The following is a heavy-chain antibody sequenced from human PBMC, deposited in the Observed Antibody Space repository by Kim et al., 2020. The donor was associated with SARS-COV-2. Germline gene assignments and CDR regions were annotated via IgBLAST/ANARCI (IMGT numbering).Heavy chain of an antibody. V-gene: IGHV3-23*01. Sequence: GGSLRLSCAASGFPFSNYGVTWVRQAPGRGLEWVSASSFGGATDYADSSRGRFSTSTDNTTRTAFLQKNSFRAEDTAVFYCAGSSLTASWSHDYWGHG. CDR2: SSFGGAT. J-gene: IGHJ4*01. CDR3: AGSSLTASWSHDY. D-gene: IGHD6-13*01. CDR1: GFPFSNYG.